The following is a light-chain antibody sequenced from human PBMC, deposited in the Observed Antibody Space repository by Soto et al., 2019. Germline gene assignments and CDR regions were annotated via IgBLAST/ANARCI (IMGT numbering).Light chain of an antibody. V-gene: IGKV1-12*02. CDR2: AAS. CDR1: QGLITY. Sequence: DIQMTQSPSSVSAAVGDRVTITCRASQGLITYLSWYQQNPGEAPKLLISAASSLQSCVPPWFSGSGSATAFTRTINSLQPEDFETDYCPQNNTFPFAFGGGTKVEIK. CDR3: PQNNTFPFA. J-gene: IGKJ4*01.